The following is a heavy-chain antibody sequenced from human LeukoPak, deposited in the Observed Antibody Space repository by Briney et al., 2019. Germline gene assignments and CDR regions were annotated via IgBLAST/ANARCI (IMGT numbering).Heavy chain of an antibody. CDR2: IYSGGST. D-gene: IGHD3-9*01. V-gene: IGHV3-66*02. Sequence: GGSLRLSCAASGFTVSSNYMSWVRQAPGKGLEWVSVIYSGGSTYYADSVKGRFTISGDNSKNTLYLQMNSLRAEDTAVYYCARDSTYYDILTGLSSRGGFDPWGQGTLVTVSS. CDR3: ARDSTYYDILTGLSSRGGFDP. J-gene: IGHJ5*02. CDR1: GFTVSSNY.